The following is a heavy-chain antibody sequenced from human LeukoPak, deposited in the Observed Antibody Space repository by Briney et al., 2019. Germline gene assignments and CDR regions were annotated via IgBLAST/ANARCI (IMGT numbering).Heavy chain of an antibody. Sequence: ASVKVSCKASGYTFTSYDINWVRQATGQGLEWMGWMNPNSGNTGYAQKFQGRVTITRDTSASTAYMELSSLRSEDTAVYYCATSMIVVAMSAFDIWGQGTMVTVSS. CDR2: MNPNSGNT. CDR1: GYTFTSYD. D-gene: IGHD3-22*01. V-gene: IGHV1-8*01. CDR3: ATSMIVVAMSAFDI. J-gene: IGHJ3*02.